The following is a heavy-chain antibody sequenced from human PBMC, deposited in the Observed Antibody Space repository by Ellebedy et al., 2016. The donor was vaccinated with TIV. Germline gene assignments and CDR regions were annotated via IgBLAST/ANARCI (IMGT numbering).Heavy chain of an antibody. Sequence: GGSLRLSCEGSGYSFTSYWISWVRQMPGKGLEWMGRIDPSDSYTNYSPSFQGHVTISADKSISTAYLKWSSLKASDTAMYYCARHGESGYDYNWLDPWGQGTLVTVSS. J-gene: IGHJ5*02. CDR2: IDPSDSYT. CDR3: ARHGESGYDYNWLDP. V-gene: IGHV5-10-1*01. CDR1: GYSFTSYW. D-gene: IGHD5-12*01.